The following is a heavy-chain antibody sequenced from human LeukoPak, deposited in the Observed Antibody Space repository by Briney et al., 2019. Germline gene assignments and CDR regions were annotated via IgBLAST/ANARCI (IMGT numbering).Heavy chain of an antibody. CDR1: GFTFSSYA. CDR2: ISGGGGST. CDR3: AKVILNHYFDY. V-gene: IGHV3-23*01. Sequence: GGSLRLSCAASGFTFSSYAVSWVRQAPGKGLEWVSAISGGGGSTYYADSVKGRFTISRDNSKNTLYLQMNSLRAEDTAVYYCAKVILNHYFDYWGQGTLVTVSS. J-gene: IGHJ4*02.